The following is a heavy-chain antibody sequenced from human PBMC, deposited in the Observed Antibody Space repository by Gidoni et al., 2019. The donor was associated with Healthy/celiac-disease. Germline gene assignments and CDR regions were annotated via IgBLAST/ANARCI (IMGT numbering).Heavy chain of an antibody. CDR2: SYYSGST. J-gene: IGHJ3*02. V-gene: IGHV4-31*03. Sequence: QVQLQESGPGLVTPSQTLSLTCTVSGGSLRSGGYYWSWIRPHPGKGLEWIGYSYYSGSTYYNPSLKSRVTISVDTSKNQFSLKLSSVTAADTAVYYCARGMITFGGVHDAFDIWGQGTMVTVSS. D-gene: IGHD3-16*01. CDR3: ARGMITFGGVHDAFDI. CDR1: GGSLRSGGYY.